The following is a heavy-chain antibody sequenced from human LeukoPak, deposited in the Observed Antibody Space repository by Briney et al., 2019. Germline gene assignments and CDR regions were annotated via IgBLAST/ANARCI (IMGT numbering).Heavy chain of an antibody. D-gene: IGHD2-2*01. V-gene: IGHV4-34*01. CDR3: ARHYCSSTSCEDLFDP. Sequence: SETLSLTCAVYGGSFSGYYWSWIRQPPGKGLEWIGEINHSGSTNYNPSLKSRVTISVDTSKNQFSLKLSSVTAADTAVYYCARHYCSSTSCEDLFDPWGQGTLVTVSS. J-gene: IGHJ5*02. CDR2: INHSGST. CDR1: GGSFSGYY.